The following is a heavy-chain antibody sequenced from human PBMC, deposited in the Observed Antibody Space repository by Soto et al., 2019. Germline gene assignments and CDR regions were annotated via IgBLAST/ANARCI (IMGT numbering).Heavy chain of an antibody. CDR1: GFTFSSYW. CDR3: ARDYDILTGHYYYGMDV. D-gene: IGHD3-9*01. CDR2: INSDGSST. V-gene: IGHV3-74*01. J-gene: IGHJ6*02. Sequence: EVQLVESGGGLVQPGGSLRLSCAASGFTFSSYWMHWVRQAPGKGLVWVSRINSDGSSTSYADSVKGRFTISRDNAKNTLYLQMNSLRAEDTSVYYCARDYDILTGHYYYGMDVWGQGTTVTVSS.